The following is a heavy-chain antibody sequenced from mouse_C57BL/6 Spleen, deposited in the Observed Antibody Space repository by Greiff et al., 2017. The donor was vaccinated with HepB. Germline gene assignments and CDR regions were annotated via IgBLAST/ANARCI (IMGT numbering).Heavy chain of an antibody. CDR1: GFTFSDYG. CDR2: ISSGTSTL. V-gene: IGHV5-17*01. D-gene: IGHD1-1*01. J-gene: IGHJ1*03. Sequence: DVKLVESGGGLVKPGGSLKLSCAASGFTFSDYGMHWVRQAPEKGLEWVAYISSGTSTLYYAETVKGRFTISRDNAKNTLFLQMTSLRSEDTAMYYCARDYYGTHVWGTGTTVTVSS. CDR3: ARDYYGTHV.